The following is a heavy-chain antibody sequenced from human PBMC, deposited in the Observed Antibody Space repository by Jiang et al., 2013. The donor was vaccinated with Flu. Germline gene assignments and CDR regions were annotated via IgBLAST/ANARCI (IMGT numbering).Heavy chain of an antibody. CDR3: VANGYYSLDF. CDR1: GGSITSRNW. D-gene: IGHD3-22*01. V-gene: IGHV4-4*02. CDR2: IHEGGTT. J-gene: IGHJ4*02. Sequence: TLSLTCTVSGGSITSRNWWSWVRQPPGKGLEWIGEIHEGGTTYYNPSLKGRITISIDKSNNQFSMKLSSVTAADTAVYYCVANGYYSLDFWGQGTLVTVSS.